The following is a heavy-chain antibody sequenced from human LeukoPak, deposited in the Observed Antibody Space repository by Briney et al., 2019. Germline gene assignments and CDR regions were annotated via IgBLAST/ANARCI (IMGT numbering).Heavy chain of an antibody. CDR3: ARADRLHGGPYLIGP. V-gene: IGHV1-2*02. CDR2: INPYSGGT. Sequence: ASVKVSCKTSGYSFTDYYMHWVRQAPGQGLEWMGWINPYSGGTSSAQKFQGRVTMIRDTSISTVYMQVSWLTSDDTAIYYCARADRLHGGPYLIGPWGQGTLVTVSS. CDR1: GYSFTDYY. D-gene: IGHD3-16*01. J-gene: IGHJ5*02.